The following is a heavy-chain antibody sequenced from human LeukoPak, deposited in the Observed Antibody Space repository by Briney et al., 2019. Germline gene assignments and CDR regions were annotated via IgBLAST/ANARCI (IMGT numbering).Heavy chain of an antibody. CDR3: ARVGGRVYAVRWLQLAHAAFDI. V-gene: IGHV5-51*01. CDR1: GYSFTSSR. CDR2: IYLVDSET. J-gene: IGHJ3*02. D-gene: IGHD2-8*01. Sequence: GRSLKTSGKASGYSFTSSRSGWVRHLPGKGLEWMGIIYLVDSETRTRPSFHGQVSSSADTSQSTAYRQWSSLNGSDTATQYWARVGGRVYAVRWLQLAHAAFDIWGQGTMVTLPS.